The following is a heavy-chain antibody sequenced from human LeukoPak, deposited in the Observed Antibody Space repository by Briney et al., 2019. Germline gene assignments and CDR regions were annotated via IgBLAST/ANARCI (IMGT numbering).Heavy chain of an antibody. CDR2: ISYRTSDT. D-gene: IGHD1-26*01. V-gene: IGHV3-23*01. CDR1: GFTFSRFA. J-gene: IGHJ4*02. Sequence: GEPLRLSCAASGFTFSRFAMSWVRQAPGKGLEWVSRISYRTSDTYYADSVKGRFTISRDNSKNTLYLQMNSLRAEDTAVYYCARTGGSYYFDYWGQGTLVTVSS. CDR3: ARTGGSYYFDY.